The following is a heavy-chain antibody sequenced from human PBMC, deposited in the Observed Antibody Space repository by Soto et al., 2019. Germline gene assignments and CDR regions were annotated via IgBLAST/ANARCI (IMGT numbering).Heavy chain of an antibody. CDR3: ARETAPSVVVPAAIGGWFDP. Sequence: QLVQSGAEVKKPGSSVKVSCKASGGTFSSYAISWVRQAPGQGLEWMGGIIPIFGTANYAQKFQGRVTITADESTSTAYMELSSLRSEDTAVYYCARETAPSVVVPAAIGGWFDPWGQGTLVTVSS. CDR2: IIPIFGTA. J-gene: IGHJ5*02. D-gene: IGHD2-2*02. V-gene: IGHV1-69*01. CDR1: GGTFSSYA.